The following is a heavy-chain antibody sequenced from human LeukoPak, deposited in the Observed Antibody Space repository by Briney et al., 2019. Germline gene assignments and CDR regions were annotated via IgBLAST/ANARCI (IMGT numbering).Heavy chain of an antibody. Sequence: SETLSLTCTVSGGSISSYYWSWIRQPPGKGLEWIGYIYYSGSTNYNPSLKSRVTISVDTSKNQFSLKLSSVTAADTAVYYCARGAAAGTPYYYYYMDVWGKGTTVTVSS. J-gene: IGHJ6*03. CDR3: ARGAAAGTPYYYYYMDV. D-gene: IGHD6-13*01. CDR1: GGSISSYY. V-gene: IGHV4-59*01. CDR2: IYYSGST.